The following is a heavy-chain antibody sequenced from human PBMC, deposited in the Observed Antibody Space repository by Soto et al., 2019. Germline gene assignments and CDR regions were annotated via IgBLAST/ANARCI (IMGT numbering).Heavy chain of an antibody. CDR3: ARSYDSSGYYPGSFDY. D-gene: IGHD3-22*01. V-gene: IGHV3-53*02. Sequence: EVQLVETGGGLIQPGGSLRLSCAASGFNITNNYMSWVRRAPGKGLEWVSFLYSGGSIYYEDSVKGRFSISRDISNNTRFLQMNSLRAEDTAVYYCARSYDSSGYYPGSFDYWGQGTLVTVSS. CDR1: GFNITNNY. J-gene: IGHJ4*02. CDR2: LYSGGSI.